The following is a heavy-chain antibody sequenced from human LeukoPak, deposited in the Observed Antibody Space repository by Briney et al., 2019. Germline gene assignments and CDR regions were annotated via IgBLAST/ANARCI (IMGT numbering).Heavy chain of an antibody. V-gene: IGHV4-39*01. D-gene: IGHD3-10*01. CDR2: IDYSGRT. CDR3: VTMGRVARDNWFDP. Sequence: SETLSLTCSASGGSISSTNYYWGWIRQPPGKGLEWIGNIDYSGRTSYNPSLKSRVTISADTSKNQFSLNLSSVTAADTAVYYCVTMGRVARDNWFDPWGQGTLVTVSS. J-gene: IGHJ5*02. CDR1: GGSISSTNYY.